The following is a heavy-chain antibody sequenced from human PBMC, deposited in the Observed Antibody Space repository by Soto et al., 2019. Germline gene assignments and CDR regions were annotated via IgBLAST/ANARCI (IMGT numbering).Heavy chain of an antibody. CDR1: GYTFTGYY. D-gene: IGHD6-13*01. J-gene: IGHJ6*02. V-gene: IGHV1-2*04. Sequence: ASVKVSCKASGYTFTGYYMHWVRQAPGQGLEWMGWINPNSGGTNYAQKFQGWVTMTRDTSTSTAYMELSRLRSDDTAVYYCARGGHSSSWYHYYGMDVWGQGTTVTVSS. CDR2: INPNSGGT. CDR3: ARGGHSSSWYHYYGMDV.